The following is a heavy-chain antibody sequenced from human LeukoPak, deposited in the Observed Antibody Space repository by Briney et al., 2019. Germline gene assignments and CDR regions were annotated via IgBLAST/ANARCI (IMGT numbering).Heavy chain of an antibody. CDR1: GYTFTSYG. D-gene: IGHD2-2*01. CDR3: ARYCSSTSCYPPYYYYGMDV. V-gene: IGHV1-18*01. J-gene: IGHJ6*02. CDR2: ISAYNGNT. Sequence: GASVKVSCKASGYTFTSYGISWVRQAPGQGLEWMGWISAYNGNTNYAQKLQGRVTMTTDTSTSTAYMELRSLRSEDTAVYYCARYCSSTSCYPPYYYYGMDVWGQGTTVTVSS.